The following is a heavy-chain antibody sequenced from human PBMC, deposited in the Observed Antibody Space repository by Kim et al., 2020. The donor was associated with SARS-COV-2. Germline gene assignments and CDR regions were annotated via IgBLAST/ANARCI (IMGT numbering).Heavy chain of an antibody. Sequence: YAQKLQGRVTMTTDTSTSTAYMELRSLRSDDTAVYYCAREGTWIQLWLDYWGQGTLVTVSS. J-gene: IGHJ4*02. D-gene: IGHD5-18*01. CDR3: AREGTWIQLWLDY. V-gene: IGHV1-18*01.